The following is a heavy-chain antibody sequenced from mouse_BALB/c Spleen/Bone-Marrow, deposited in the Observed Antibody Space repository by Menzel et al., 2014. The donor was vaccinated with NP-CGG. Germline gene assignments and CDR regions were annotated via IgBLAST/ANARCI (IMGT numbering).Heavy chain of an antibody. CDR3: ARREDYDLDY. D-gene: IGHD2-4*01. CDR1: GYAFTNYL. V-gene: IGHV1-54*01. Sequence: VQLQQSGAELVRPGTSVKVSCKASGYAFTNYLIEWVKQRPGQGLEWIGVINPGSGGTNYNEKFKGKATLTADKSSSTAYMQLSSLTSDDSVVYFCARREDYDLDYWGQGTTLTVSS. CDR2: INPGSGGT. J-gene: IGHJ2*01.